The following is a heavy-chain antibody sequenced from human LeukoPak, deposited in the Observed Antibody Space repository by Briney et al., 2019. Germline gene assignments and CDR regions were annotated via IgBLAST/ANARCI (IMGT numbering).Heavy chain of an antibody. V-gene: IGHV3-30*18. CDR1: GFTFSSYG. Sequence: GRSLRLSCVASGFTFSSYGMYWVRQAPGKGLEWVAVISYDGSNKYYADSVKFRFTISTDNSNDMLNLQTNILRAEDTAVYYCAKDSGSGHLDYWGRGTLVTVSS. J-gene: IGHJ4*02. D-gene: IGHD1-26*01. CDR2: ISYDGSNK. CDR3: AKDSGSGHLDY.